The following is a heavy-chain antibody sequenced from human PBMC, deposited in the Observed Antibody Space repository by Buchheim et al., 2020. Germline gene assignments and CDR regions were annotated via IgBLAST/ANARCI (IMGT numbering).Heavy chain of an antibody. CDR2: IYYSGST. Sequence: QVQLQESGPGLVKPSQTLSLTCTVSGGSISSGGYYWSWIRQHPGKGLEWIGYIYYSGSTYYNPSLKSRVTISVDTSKNPFFLKLSSVTAADTAVYYCARGSHDRDCGGDCDSYNWFDPWGQGTL. CDR3: ARGSHDRDCGGDCDSYNWFDP. CDR1: GGSISSGGYY. V-gene: IGHV4-31*03. J-gene: IGHJ5*02. D-gene: IGHD2-21*02.